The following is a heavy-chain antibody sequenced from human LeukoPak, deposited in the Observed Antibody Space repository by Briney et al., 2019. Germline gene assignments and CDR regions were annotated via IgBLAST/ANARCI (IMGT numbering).Heavy chain of an antibody. V-gene: IGHV3-21*01. CDR3: ARDEKYFYNSGSYYNWVDH. D-gene: IGHD3-10*01. Sequence: GGSLRLSCAASGFTFSNAWMSWVRQAPGKGLEWVSSISGSTHYIYYADSVKGRFTISRDNAKNSLYLQMNSLRAEDTALYYCARDEKYFYNSGSYYNWVDHWGQGTLVTVSS. J-gene: IGHJ5*02. CDR1: GFTFSNAW. CDR2: ISGSTHYI.